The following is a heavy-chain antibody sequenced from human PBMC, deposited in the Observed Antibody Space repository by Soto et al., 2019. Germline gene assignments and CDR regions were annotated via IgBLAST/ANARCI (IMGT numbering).Heavy chain of an antibody. J-gene: IGHJ5*02. V-gene: IGHV4-30-4*01. Sequence: QVQLRESGPGLVKPSQTLSLTCSVSGASVAGGSYYWSWVRQPPGKGLEWIGYIPSRGRPCYNPSLTSRGSISADTSNNQLSLQLTSVTAADTAVYYCARDTYSGYDFGLWGQGTLVTVSS. D-gene: IGHD5-12*01. CDR3: ARDTYSGYDFGL. CDR2: IPSRGRP. CDR1: GASVAGGSYY.